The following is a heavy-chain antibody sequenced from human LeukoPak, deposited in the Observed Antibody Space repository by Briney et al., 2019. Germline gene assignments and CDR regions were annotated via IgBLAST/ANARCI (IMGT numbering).Heavy chain of an antibody. Sequence: PGGSLRLSCAASGFTFSSYSMNWVRQAPGKGLEWVSSISSSSSYIYYADSVKGRFTISRDNAKNSLYLQMNSLRAEDTAMYHCARVYQSSGISSGYFDYWGQGTLVTVSS. V-gene: IGHV3-21*04. CDR3: ARVYQSSGISSGYFDY. CDR2: ISSSSSYI. J-gene: IGHJ4*02. CDR1: GFTFSSYS. D-gene: IGHD4-23*01.